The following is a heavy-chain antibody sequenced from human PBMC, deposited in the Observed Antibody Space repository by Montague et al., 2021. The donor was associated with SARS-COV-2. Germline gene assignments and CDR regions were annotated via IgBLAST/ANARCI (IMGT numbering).Heavy chain of an antibody. CDR3: ARSYGTTVVTRAFDY. Sequence: PALVKPTQTLTLTCTFSGSSLSTSGMCVSWIRQPPGKALEWLTLIDWDDDKYYSTSLKTRLTISKDTSKNQVVLTMTNMDPVDTATHYCARSYGTTVVTRAFDYWGQGTLVTVSS. D-gene: IGHD4-23*01. CDR2: IDWDDDK. J-gene: IGHJ4*02. V-gene: IGHV2-70*01. CDR1: GSSLSTSGMC.